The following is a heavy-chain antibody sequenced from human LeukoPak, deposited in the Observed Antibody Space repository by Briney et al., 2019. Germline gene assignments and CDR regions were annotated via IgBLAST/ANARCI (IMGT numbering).Heavy chain of an antibody. CDR2: ISSSSNTI. CDR1: TFTFTGYE. J-gene: IGHJ6*03. Sequence: PGESLTLSCTSSTFTFTGYEMNWGRQAPGRGLEWISYISSSSNTIYYADSVKGRFTVSRDNAENSLCLQMNSLRAEDTAIYYCASPSPSGSFDRFPEYFNYYMDVWGKGTTVSVSS. V-gene: IGHV3-48*03. D-gene: IGHD3-9*01. CDR3: ASPSPSGSFDRFPEYFNYYMDV.